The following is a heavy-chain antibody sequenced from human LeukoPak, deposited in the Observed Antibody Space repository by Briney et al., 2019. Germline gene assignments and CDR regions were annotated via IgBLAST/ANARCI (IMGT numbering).Heavy chain of an antibody. CDR3: AKVGYSGYDLLYFDH. V-gene: IGHV3-30*18. Sequence: GRSLRLSCAASGFTLSSYGVHWVRQAPGKGLEWVAVISYDGNYEYYADSVKGRFTISRDNSKNTLYLQMNNLRTEDTAVYSCAKVGYSGYDLLYFDHWGQGTLVTVSS. J-gene: IGHJ4*02. CDR2: ISYDGNYE. D-gene: IGHD5-12*01. CDR1: GFTLSSYG.